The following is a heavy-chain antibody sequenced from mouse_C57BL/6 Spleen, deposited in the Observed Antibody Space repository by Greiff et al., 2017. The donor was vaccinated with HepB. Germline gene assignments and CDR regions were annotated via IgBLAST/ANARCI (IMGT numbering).Heavy chain of an antibody. D-gene: IGHD2-4*01. V-gene: IGHV1-7*01. CDR1: GYTFTSYW. CDR3: ARIYYDYEAWFAY. CDR2: INPSSGYT. J-gene: IGHJ3*01. Sequence: VQLQQSGAELAKPGASVKLSCKASGYTFTSYWMHWVKQRPGQGLEWIGYINPSSGYTKYNQKFKDKATLTADKSSSTAYMQLISLTYEDSAVYYCARIYYDYEAWFAYWGQGTLVTVSA.